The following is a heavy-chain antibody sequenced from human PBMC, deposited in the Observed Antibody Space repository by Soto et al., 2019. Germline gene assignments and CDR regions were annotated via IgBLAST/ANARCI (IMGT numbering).Heavy chain of an antibody. CDR2: IYPGDSDT. D-gene: IGHD2-15*01. J-gene: IGHJ6*03. Sequence: PGESLKISCKGSGYSFTSYWIGWVRQMPGKGLEWMGIIYPGDSDTRYSPSFQGQVTISADKSISTAYLQWSSLKASDTATYYCARSRQDCSGGSCYSFYMDVWGKGTTVTVSS. CDR3: ARSRQDCSGGSCYSFYMDV. CDR1: GYSFTSYW. V-gene: IGHV5-51*01.